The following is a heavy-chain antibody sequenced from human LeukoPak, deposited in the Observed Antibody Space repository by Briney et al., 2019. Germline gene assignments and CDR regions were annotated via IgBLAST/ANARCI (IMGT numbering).Heavy chain of an antibody. CDR1: GGSFSSYY. J-gene: IGHJ4*03. D-gene: IGHD1-1*01. Sequence: PSGTLSLTCAVYGGSFSSYYWSWLRQSPGKGLEWLAEINHRGDTNYNPSVKSRVTISVDTSKNQFSLKVTSLTAADTAVYYCARGPTISETGYFDYWGQGTLVTVSS. V-gene: IGHV4-34*01. CDR3: ARGPTISETGYFDY. CDR2: INHRGDT.